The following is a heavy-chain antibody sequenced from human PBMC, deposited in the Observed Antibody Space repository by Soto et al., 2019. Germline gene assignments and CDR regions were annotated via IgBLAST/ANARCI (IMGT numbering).Heavy chain of an antibody. CDR3: AKDLYYDSSGYFSRPDAFDI. Sequence: GGSLRLSCAASGFTFSSYVMSWVRQAPGKGLEWVSTISGGGGSTYYADSVKGRLTISRDNSKNTLYLQMNTLRAEDTAVYYCAKDLYYDSSGYFSRPDAFDIWGHGTMVTVSS. CDR1: GFTFSSYV. CDR2: ISGGGGST. D-gene: IGHD3-22*01. J-gene: IGHJ3*02. V-gene: IGHV3-23*01.